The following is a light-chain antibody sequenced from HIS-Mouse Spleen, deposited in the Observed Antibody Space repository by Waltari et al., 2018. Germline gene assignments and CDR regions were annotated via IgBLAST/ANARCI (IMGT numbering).Light chain of an antibody. J-gene: IGLJ2*01. CDR1: RSDVGGYNY. CDR3: SSYTSSSTEV. Sequence: QSALTQPASVSGSPGQSITISCTGTRSDVGGYNYVSCYQQHPGKAPKLMIYDVSNRPSGVSNRFSGSKSGNTASLTISGLQAEDEADYYCSSYTSSSTEVFGGGTKLTVL. CDR2: DVS. V-gene: IGLV2-14*03.